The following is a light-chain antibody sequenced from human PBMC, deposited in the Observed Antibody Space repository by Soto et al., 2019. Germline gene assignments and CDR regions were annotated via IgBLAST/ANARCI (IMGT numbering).Light chain of an antibody. CDR2: EVT. CDR3: SSFAGTNNFVL. CDR1: SSDVGAYNY. V-gene: IGLV2-8*01. Sequence: QSVLTQPPSASGSPGQSVTISCTGTSSDVGAYNYVSWYQQHPGTAPKLVIYEVTKRPSGVPVRFSGSKSGNTASLTVSGLQAEDEADYYCSSFAGTNNFVLFGGGTKLTVL. J-gene: IGLJ3*02.